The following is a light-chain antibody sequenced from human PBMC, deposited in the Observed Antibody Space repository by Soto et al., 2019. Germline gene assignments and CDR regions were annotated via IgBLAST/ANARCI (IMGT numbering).Light chain of an antibody. CDR3: QQYGRSPLMHT. V-gene: IGKV3-20*01. Sequence: EIVLTQSPGTLSLSPGERATLSCRASQSVTSNYLAWYQQKPGQAPRLLIYVGSTRAAGVPDRFSGSGSGTDFTLTITRVEPEDFAVYYCQQYGRSPLMHTFGQGTKLGVK. CDR1: QSVTSNY. J-gene: IGKJ2*01. CDR2: VGS.